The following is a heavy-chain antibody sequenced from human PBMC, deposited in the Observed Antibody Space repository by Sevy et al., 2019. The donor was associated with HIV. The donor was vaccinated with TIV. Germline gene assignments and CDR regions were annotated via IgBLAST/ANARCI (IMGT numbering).Heavy chain of an antibody. CDR2: IWLTGAT. CDR3: ASGKHVSDYYGSFDY. J-gene: IGHJ4*02. D-gene: IGHD3-3*01. CDR1: GVTVSSNF. Sequence: GGSLRLSCTVSGVTVSSNFIGWVRQAPGMGLEWVSVIWLTGATYYADSVKGRFTISRDNSKNTVYLDMSSLRADDTAVYFCASGKHVSDYYGSFDYWGQGTLVTVSS. V-gene: IGHV3-53*01.